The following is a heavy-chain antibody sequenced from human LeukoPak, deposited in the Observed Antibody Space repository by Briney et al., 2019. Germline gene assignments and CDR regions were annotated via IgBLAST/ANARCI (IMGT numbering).Heavy chain of an antibody. Sequence: KSGGSLRLSCAASGFTFSSYSMNWVRQAPGKGLEWVSSISSSSSYIYYADSVKGRFTISRDNAKNSLYLQMNSLRAEDTAVYYCARDAPYYYDSSGYYSYWGQGTLVTVSS. J-gene: IGHJ4*02. CDR3: ARDAPYYYDSSGYYSY. CDR1: GFTFSSYS. V-gene: IGHV3-21*01. CDR2: ISSSSSYI. D-gene: IGHD3-22*01.